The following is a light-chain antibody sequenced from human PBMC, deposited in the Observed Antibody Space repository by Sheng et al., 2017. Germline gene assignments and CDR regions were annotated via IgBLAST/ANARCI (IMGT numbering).Light chain of an antibody. CDR3: QQYGTSPPWT. Sequence: EIVLTQSPATLSVSPGERATLSCRASQSVSSNLAWYQQKPGQAPRLLIYGASTRATGIPDRFRGSGSGTDFTLTISRLEPEDFAVYYCQQYGTSPPWTFGQGTKVEFK. V-gene: IGKV3-20*01. CDR2: GAS. CDR1: QSVSSN. J-gene: IGKJ1*01.